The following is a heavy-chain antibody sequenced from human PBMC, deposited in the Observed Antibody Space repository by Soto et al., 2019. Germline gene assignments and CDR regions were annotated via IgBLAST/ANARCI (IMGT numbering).Heavy chain of an antibody. Sequence: GGSLRLSCAASGFTFSSYWMSWVRQAPGKGLEWVANIKQDGSEKYYVDSVKGRFTISRDNAKNSLYLQMNSLRAEDTAVYYCARDNNGGYSGYDWPPDSPGMDVWGQGTTVTVSS. D-gene: IGHD5-12*01. V-gene: IGHV3-7*01. CDR2: IKQDGSEK. CDR1: GFTFSSYW. CDR3: ARDNNGGYSGYDWPPDSPGMDV. J-gene: IGHJ6*02.